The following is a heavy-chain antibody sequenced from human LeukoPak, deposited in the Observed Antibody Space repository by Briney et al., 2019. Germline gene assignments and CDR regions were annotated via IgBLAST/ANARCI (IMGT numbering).Heavy chain of an antibody. J-gene: IGHJ4*02. V-gene: IGHV3-33*08. Sequence: PGRSLRLSCAASGFTFSNAWMNWVRQAPGKGLEWVAVIWYDGSNKYYADSVKGRFTISRDNSKNTLYLQMNSLRAEDTAVYYCARERDGYMNYWGQGTLVTVSS. CDR2: IWYDGSNK. CDR3: ARERDGYMNY. CDR1: GFTFSNAW. D-gene: IGHD5-24*01.